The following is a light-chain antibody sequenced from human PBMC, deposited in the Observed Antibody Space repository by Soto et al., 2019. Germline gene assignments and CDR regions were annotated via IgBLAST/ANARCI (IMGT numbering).Light chain of an antibody. Sequence: QSALTQPPSVSAAPGQKVTISRSGSSSNIGNNYVSWYQQLPGTAPKLLIYENNKRPSGIPDRFSGSKSGTSATLGITGLQTGDEADYYCGAWDSSLSAVVFGGGTQLTVL. CDR3: GAWDSSLSAVV. V-gene: IGLV1-51*02. CDR1: SSNIGNNY. CDR2: ENN. J-gene: IGLJ2*01.